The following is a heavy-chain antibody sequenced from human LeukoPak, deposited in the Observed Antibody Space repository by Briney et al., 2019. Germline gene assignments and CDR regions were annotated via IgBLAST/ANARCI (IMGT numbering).Heavy chain of an antibody. D-gene: IGHD6-19*01. Sequence: PGGSLRLSCAASGFTFSTYSMSWVRQAPGKGLEWVSYISSSSVTIYYADSVKGRFTISRDNAKNSLYLQMNSLRAEDTAVYYCARGGLSSAASFDYWGQGTLVTVSS. CDR2: ISSSSVTI. CDR3: ARGGLSSAASFDY. J-gene: IGHJ4*02. CDR1: GFTFSTYS. V-gene: IGHV3-48*01.